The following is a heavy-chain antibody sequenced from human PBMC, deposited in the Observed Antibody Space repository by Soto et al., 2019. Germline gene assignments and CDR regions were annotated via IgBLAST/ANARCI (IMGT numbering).Heavy chain of an antibody. CDR1: GFIFSNYA. D-gene: IGHD2-21*01. V-gene: IGHV3-48*01. Sequence: EVQLVESGGGLVWPGESLRLSCAASGFIFSNYAMNWVRQAPGKGLEWLLYISAGGELKWFAESVKGRFTITRDNAKNSLFLHMNTLRGEDSAVYYCARDVDWAFDKWGQGTMVTVSP. CDR3: ARDVDWAFDK. J-gene: IGHJ3*02. CDR2: ISAGGELK.